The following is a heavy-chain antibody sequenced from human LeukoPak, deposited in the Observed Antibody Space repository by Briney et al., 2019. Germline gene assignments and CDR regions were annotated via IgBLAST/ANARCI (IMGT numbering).Heavy chain of an antibody. CDR2: ISYDGSNK. V-gene: IGHV3-30-3*01. Sequence: GRSLRLSCAASGFTFSSYAMHWVRQAPGKGLEWVAVISYDGSNKYYADSVKGRFTISRDNSKNTLYLQMNSLRAEDTAVYYCARDPRGYSNYVHHQGKNYYYGMDVWGQGTTVTVSS. CDR1: GFTFSSYA. D-gene: IGHD4-11*01. J-gene: IGHJ6*02. CDR3: ARDPRGYSNYVHHQGKNYYYGMDV.